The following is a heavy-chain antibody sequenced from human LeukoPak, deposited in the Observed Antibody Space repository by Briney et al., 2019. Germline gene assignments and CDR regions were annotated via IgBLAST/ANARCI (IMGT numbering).Heavy chain of an antibody. D-gene: IGHD3-22*01. CDR2: IYYSGST. Sequence: SETLSLTCTVSGGSISSYYWSWIRQPPGKGLEWIGYIYYSGSTNYNPSLKSRVTISVDTSKNQFSLKLSSVTAADTAVYYCASHYYDSSGYSSLYWGQGTLVTVSS. CDR1: GGSISSYY. J-gene: IGHJ4*02. CDR3: ASHYYDSSGYSSLY. V-gene: IGHV4-59*01.